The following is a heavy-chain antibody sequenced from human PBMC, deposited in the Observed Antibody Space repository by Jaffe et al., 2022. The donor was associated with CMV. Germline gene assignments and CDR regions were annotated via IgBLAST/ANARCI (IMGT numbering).Heavy chain of an antibody. V-gene: IGHV3-49*04. CDR2: IRSKVFGGTP. CDR1: GFTFGDYA. D-gene: IGHD2-15*01. Sequence: EVQLVESGGGLVQPGRSLRLSCTASGFTFGDYAINWVRQAPGKGLEWVGFIRSKVFGGTPEYAASVKGRFTISRDDSKSFAYLQMDSLNTEDTGVYFCTRTKEGICNGGPCYSSEWGQGTLVTVSS. CDR3: TRTKEGICNGGPCYSSE. J-gene: IGHJ4*02.